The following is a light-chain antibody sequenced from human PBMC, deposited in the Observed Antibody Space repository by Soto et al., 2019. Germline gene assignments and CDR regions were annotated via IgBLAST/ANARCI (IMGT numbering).Light chain of an antibody. CDR1: QSVSNY. V-gene: IGKV3-11*01. CDR2: DAS. Sequence: EIVLTQSPDTLSLSPGERATLSCRASQSVSNYLAWYQQIPGQAPRLLIYDASNRATGIPARFSCSGSGTDFTLTISSLEPEDFAVYFCHHRSNWTFGGGTKVEIK. J-gene: IGKJ4*01. CDR3: HHRSNWT.